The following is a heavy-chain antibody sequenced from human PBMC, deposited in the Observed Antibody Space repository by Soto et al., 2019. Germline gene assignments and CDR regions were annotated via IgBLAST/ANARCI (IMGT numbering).Heavy chain of an antibody. CDR1: GFTFSDYA. D-gene: IGHD6-19*01. Sequence: VQLVESGGGVVQPGRSLRLSCAASGFTFSDYAIHWVRQAPGKGLEWVAVVSHDGRNTHYADSVKGRFTISRDSSKNTVSLEMTSLRPEDTAVYYCAKGGRQSLVTSDFNYWGQGALVTVSS. J-gene: IGHJ4*02. CDR3: AKGGRQSLVTSDFNY. V-gene: IGHV3-30*18. CDR2: VSHDGRNT.